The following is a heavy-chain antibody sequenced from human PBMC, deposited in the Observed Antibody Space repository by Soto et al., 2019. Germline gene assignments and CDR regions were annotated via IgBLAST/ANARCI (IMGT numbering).Heavy chain of an antibody. V-gene: IGHV4-30-4*01. CDR1: GDSISSNNNY. Sequence: QVQLQESGPGLVKPSQTLSLTCTVSGDSISSNNNYWSWIRQPPGEGLEWIGFISYSGTTSYSPSLKSRVAISLDASKIQFSLRPSSVTAADTAVDYCARGRGYSYGLDPWGQGTLVTVSS. D-gene: IGHD5-18*01. CDR2: ISYSGTT. CDR3: ARGRGYSYGLDP. J-gene: IGHJ5*02.